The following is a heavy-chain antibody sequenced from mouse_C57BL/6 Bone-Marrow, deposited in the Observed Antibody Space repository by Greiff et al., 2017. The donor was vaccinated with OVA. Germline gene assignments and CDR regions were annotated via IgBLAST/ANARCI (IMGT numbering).Heavy chain of an antibody. J-gene: IGHJ2*01. CDR1: GYAFSSSW. D-gene: IGHD5-1*01. V-gene: IGHV1-82*01. CDR2: IYPGDGVS. Sequence: QVQLQQSGPELVKPGASVKISCKASGYAFSSSWMNWVKQRPGKGLEWIGRIYPGDGVSNYNGTFKGKATLTAAKSSSTAYMQLRSLTSEDAAVYFCSALVPHFDYWGQGTTLTVSS. CDR3: SALVPHFDY.